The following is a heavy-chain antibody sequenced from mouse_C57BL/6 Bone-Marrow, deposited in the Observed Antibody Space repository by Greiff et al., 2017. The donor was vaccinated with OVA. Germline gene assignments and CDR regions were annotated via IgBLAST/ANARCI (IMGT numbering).Heavy chain of an antibody. CDR2: IDPKTGGT. CDR1: GYTFTDYE. D-gene: IGHD2-3*01. J-gene: IGHJ3*01. V-gene: IGHV1-15*01. Sequence: QVQLQQSGAELVRPGASVTLSCKASGYTFTDYEMRWVKQTPVHGLEWIGAIDPKTGGTAYNEKFKGKAILTADKSSSTAYMELRSLTSEDSAVSDCTRGDGYHFAYWGQGTLVTVAA. CDR3: TRGDGYHFAY.